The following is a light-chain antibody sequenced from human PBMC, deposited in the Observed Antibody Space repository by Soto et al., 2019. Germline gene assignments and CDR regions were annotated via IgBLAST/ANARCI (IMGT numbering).Light chain of an antibody. J-gene: IGKJ2*02. CDR2: GAS. CDR3: QQYNNWPPLWT. V-gene: IGKV3-15*01. CDR1: QSVSSN. Sequence: EIVMTQSPATLSVSPGERATLSCRASQSVSSNLAWYQQKPGQAPRLLIYGASTRATGIPARFSGSGSGTEFTPTISSLQSEDFAVYYCQQYNNWPPLWTFGQGTKLEIK.